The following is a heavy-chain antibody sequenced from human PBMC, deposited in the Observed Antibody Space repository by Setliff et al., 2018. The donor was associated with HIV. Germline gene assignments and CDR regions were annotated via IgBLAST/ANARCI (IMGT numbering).Heavy chain of an antibody. CDR1: GGFFSGYY. J-gene: IGHJ5*02. D-gene: IGHD1-26*01. CDR3: ARVSPTRWGSAGRGGSGVNWFDP. V-gene: IGHV4-34*01. Sequence: PSETLSLTCAVYGGFFSGYYWSWIRQPPGKGLEWIGEINHSGSTNYNPSLKSRVTISVDTSKNQFSLKLSSVTAADTAVYYCARVSPTRWGSAGRGGSGVNWFDPWGQGTLVTVSS. CDR2: INHSGST.